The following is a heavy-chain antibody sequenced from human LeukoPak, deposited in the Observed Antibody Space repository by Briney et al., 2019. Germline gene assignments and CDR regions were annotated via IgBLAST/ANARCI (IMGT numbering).Heavy chain of an antibody. J-gene: IGHJ3*02. CDR2: INQDGNEK. V-gene: IGHV3-7*01. CDR1: GFTFSSYW. D-gene: IGHD3-3*01. CDR3: ARDEWGDFWSGYDASDI. Sequence: LAGGSLRLSCAASGFTFSSYWMSWVRQAPGKGLEWVANINQDGNEKYYVDSVKGRFTISRDNARNSLYLQMDSPRAEDTAVYYCARDEWGDFWSGYDASDIWGQGTMVTVS.